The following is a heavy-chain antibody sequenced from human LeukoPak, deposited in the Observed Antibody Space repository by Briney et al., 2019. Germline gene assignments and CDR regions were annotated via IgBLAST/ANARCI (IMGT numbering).Heavy chain of an antibody. V-gene: IGHV1-8*01. CDR2: MNPNSGNT. Sequence: GASVKVSCKASGYTFTSYDINWVRQATGQGLEWMGWMNPNSGNTGYAQKFQGRVTMTRNTSISTAYMELSSLRSEDTAVYYCARGPRITMVRGVIIKDWFDPWGQGTLVTVSS. D-gene: IGHD3-10*01. J-gene: IGHJ5*02. CDR3: ARGPRITMVRGVIIKDWFDP. CDR1: GYTFTSYD.